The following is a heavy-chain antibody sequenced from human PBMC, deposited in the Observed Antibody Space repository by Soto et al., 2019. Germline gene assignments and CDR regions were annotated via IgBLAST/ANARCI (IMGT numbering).Heavy chain of an antibody. Sequence: ASVKVSCKASGYTFTSYGISWVRQAPGQGLEWMGWIGAYNGATIYAQKFQGRVTMTRDTSISTAYMELSRLRSDDTAVYSCARVYYDSSGYLDYWGQGTLVTAPQ. CDR3: ARVYYDSSGYLDY. V-gene: IGHV1-18*04. D-gene: IGHD3-22*01. CDR1: GYTFTSYG. J-gene: IGHJ4*02. CDR2: IGAYNGAT.